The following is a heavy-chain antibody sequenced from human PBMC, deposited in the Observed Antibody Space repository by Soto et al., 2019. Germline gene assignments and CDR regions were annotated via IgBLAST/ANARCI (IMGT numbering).Heavy chain of an antibody. D-gene: IGHD2-15*01. V-gene: IGHV3-48*01. CDR3: ARDATHLGYCSGGSCYPTPTYFDY. Sequence: GGSLRLSCAASGFTFSSYSMNWVRQAPGKGLEWVSYISSSSSTIYYADSVKGRFTISRDNAKNSLYLQMNSLRAEDTAVYYCARDATHLGYCSGGSCYPTPTYFDYWGQGTLVTVSS. J-gene: IGHJ4*02. CDR2: ISSSSSTI. CDR1: GFTFSSYS.